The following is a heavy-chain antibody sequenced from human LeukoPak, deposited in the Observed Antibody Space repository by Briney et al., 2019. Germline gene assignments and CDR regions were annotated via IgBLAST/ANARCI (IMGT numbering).Heavy chain of an antibody. CDR3: ARDLLSQGSSWSLRDY. J-gene: IGHJ4*02. V-gene: IGHV3-30*04. Sequence: GGSLRLSCAASGFTFSSYAMHWVRQAPGKGLEWVAVISYDGSNKYYADSVKGRFTTSRDNSKNTLYLQMNSLRAEDTAVYYCARDLLSQGSSWSLRDYWGQGTLVTVSS. CDR2: ISYDGSNK. D-gene: IGHD6-13*01. CDR1: GFTFSSYA.